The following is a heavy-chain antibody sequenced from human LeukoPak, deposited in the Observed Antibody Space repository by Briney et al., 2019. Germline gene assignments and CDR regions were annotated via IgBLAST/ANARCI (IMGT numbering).Heavy chain of an antibody. CDR2: INPNSGGT. J-gene: IGHJ3*02. Sequence: ASVKVSCKASGYTFTGYYMHWVRQAPGRGLEWMGWINPNSGGTNYAQKFQGRVTMTRDTSISTAYMELSRLRSDDTAVYYCASLDYDFWSGKTAFDIWGQGTMVTVSS. V-gene: IGHV1-2*02. D-gene: IGHD3-3*01. CDR1: GYTFTGYY. CDR3: ASLDYDFWSGKTAFDI.